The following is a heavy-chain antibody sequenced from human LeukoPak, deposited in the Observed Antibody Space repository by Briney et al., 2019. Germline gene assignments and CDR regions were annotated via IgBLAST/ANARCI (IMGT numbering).Heavy chain of an antibody. D-gene: IGHD6-19*01. CDR2: IYHTGST. J-gene: IGHJ4*02. CDR1: GGSISSDSYY. CDR3: ARDYKYSNGWYDY. V-gene: IGHV4-39*07. Sequence: PSETLSLTCTVSGGSISSDSYYWAWIRQPPGKGLEWIGEIYHTGSTNCNPSLKSRVIISVDKSKNQLSLRLNSVTAADTAVYFCARDYKYSNGWYDYWGQGILVAVSS.